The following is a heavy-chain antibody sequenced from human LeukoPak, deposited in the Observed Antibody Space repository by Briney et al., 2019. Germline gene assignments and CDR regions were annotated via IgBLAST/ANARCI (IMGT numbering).Heavy chain of an antibody. CDR1: GGTFSSYA. D-gene: IGHD6-13*01. CDR3: ARTQQLVLRSPLDP. V-gene: IGHV1-69*13. J-gene: IGHJ5*02. CDR2: IIPIFGTA. Sequence: SVKVSCKASGGTFSSYAISWVRQAPGQGLEWMGGIIPIFGTANYAQKFQGRVTITADESTSTAYMELSSLRSEDTAVYYCARTQQLVLRSPLDPWGQGTLVTVSS.